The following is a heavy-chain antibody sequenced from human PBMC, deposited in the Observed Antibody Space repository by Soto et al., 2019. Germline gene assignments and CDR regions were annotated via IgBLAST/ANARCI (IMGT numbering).Heavy chain of an antibody. D-gene: IGHD1-7*01. CDR3: APPTTICFERDAFDI. J-gene: IGHJ3*02. Sequence: GGSLRLSCAASGFTFSSYAMSWVRQAPGKGLEWVSAISGSGGSTYYADSVKGRFTISRDNSKNTLYLQMNSLRAEDTAVYYCAPPTTICFERDAFDIWGQGTMVTVSS. CDR1: GFTFSSYA. V-gene: IGHV3-23*01. CDR2: ISGSGGST.